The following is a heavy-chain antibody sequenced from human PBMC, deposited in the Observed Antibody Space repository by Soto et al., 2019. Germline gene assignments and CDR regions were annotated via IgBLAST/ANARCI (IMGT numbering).Heavy chain of an antibody. CDR2: ISGSGST. V-gene: IGHV3-23*01. Sequence: EVQLLESGGGLVQPGGSLRLSRAASGFTVSSYAMSWVRQAPGKGLEWVSVISGSGSTYSADSVKGRFTISRDSSKNTVYLQMNSLRAEDTAVYYCAKALRFTFTTGYYMDVWGRGTTVTVSS. CDR1: GFTVSSYA. J-gene: IGHJ6*03. D-gene: IGHD3-16*01. CDR3: AKALRFTFTTGYYMDV.